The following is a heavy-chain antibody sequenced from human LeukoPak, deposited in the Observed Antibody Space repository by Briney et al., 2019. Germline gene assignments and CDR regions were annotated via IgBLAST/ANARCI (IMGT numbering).Heavy chain of an antibody. Sequence: GGSLRLSCAASGFTFSDYYMSWIRQAPGKGLVWVSRINDDGSTTSYADSVKGRFTISRDDAKNTLHLQMNSLRAEDTAVYYCARALTGTRNAFDIWGQGTMVTVSS. CDR1: GFTFSDYY. J-gene: IGHJ3*02. V-gene: IGHV3-74*01. CDR2: INDDGSTT. D-gene: IGHD1-20*01. CDR3: ARALTGTRNAFDI.